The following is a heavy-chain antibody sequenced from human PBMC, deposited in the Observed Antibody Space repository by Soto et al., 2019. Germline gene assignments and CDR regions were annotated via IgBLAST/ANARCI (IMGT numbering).Heavy chain of an antibody. V-gene: IGHV3-48*02. J-gene: IGHJ4*02. CDR3: ARFFGSGFDY. CDR2: ISTSGATR. Sequence: EVQLVESGGGLVQPGGSLRLSCVASGFTFSTDSMNWVRQAPGKGLEWVAHISTSGATRYYADSVKGRFTISRDNSKTSLYLQMDSLRNEDTTVYYCARFFGSGFDYWGQGTLVTVSS. CDR1: GFTFSTDS. D-gene: IGHD6-19*01.